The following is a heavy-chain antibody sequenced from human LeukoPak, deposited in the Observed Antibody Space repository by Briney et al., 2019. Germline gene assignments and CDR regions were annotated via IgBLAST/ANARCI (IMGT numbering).Heavy chain of an antibody. V-gene: IGHV3-53*01. D-gene: IGHD6-19*01. J-gene: IGHJ4*02. CDR2: IYSGGST. Sequence: GGSLRLSCAASGFTVSSNYMSWVRQAPGKGLEWVSVIYSGGSTYYADSVKGRFTISRDNSKNTLYLQMNSLRAEDTAVYYCASLIESGWESVDYWGQGTLVTVSS. CDR1: GFTVSSNY. CDR3: ASLIESGWESVDY.